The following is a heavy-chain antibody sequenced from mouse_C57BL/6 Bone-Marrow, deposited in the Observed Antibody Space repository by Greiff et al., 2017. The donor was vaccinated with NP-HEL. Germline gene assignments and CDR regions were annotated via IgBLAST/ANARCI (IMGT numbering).Heavy chain of an antibody. D-gene: IGHD2-4*01. CDR3: AREGGLRRRTYAMDY. CDR1: GFTFSDYS. J-gene: IGHJ4*01. Sequence: EVHLVESEGGLVQPGSSMKLSCTASGFTFSDYSMAWVRQVPEKGLEWVANINYDGSSTYYLDSLKSRFILSRDNAKNILYLQMSSLKSEDTATYYCAREGGLRRRTYAMDYWGQGTSVTVSS. V-gene: IGHV5-16*01. CDR2: INYDGSST.